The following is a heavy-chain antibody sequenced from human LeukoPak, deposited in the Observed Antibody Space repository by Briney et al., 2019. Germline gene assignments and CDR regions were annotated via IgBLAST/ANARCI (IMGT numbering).Heavy chain of an antibody. Sequence: GGSLRLSCAASGFTFSSYVMHWVRQAPGKGLEWVAVIWYDGSNKYYADSVKGRFTISRDNSKNTLYLQMNSMRAEDTAVYYCARVAEEQLWLLDYWGQGTLVTVSS. CDR2: IWYDGSNK. CDR1: GFTFSSYV. CDR3: ARVAEEQLWLLDY. J-gene: IGHJ4*02. V-gene: IGHV3-33*01. D-gene: IGHD5-18*01.